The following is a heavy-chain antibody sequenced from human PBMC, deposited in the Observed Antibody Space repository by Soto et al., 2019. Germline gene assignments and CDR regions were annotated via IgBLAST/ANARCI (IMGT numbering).Heavy chain of an antibody. J-gene: IGHJ6*02. CDR2: IGSSSNYI. CDR3: ATLTYCSSASCPNYYYVMDV. CDR1: GFTCTTYS. V-gene: IGHV3-21*06. Sequence: NPWGSLRLSCAASGFTCTTYSLTWFRQAPGKGLEWVASIGSSSNYIYYADSVKGRFTISRDNAKNSLFLQMNSLRAEDTAVYYCATLTYCSSASCPNYYYVMDVWGQGTTVTVSS. D-gene: IGHD2-2*01.